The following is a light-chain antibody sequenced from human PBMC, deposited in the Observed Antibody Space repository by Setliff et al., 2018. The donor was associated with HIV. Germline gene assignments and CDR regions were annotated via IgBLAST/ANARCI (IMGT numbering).Light chain of an antibody. CDR3: CSYAGTDTFVV. V-gene: IGLV2-23*02. J-gene: IGLJ1*01. CDR1: SSDIGSYNL. Sequence: QSVLTQPASVSGSPGQSITISCTGTSSDIGSYNLVSWYQQHPGRAPKLIIYEVNKRPSGVSNRFSGSKSGSTASLAISGLQADDEGDYYCCSYAGTDTFVVFGTGTKVTVL. CDR2: EVN.